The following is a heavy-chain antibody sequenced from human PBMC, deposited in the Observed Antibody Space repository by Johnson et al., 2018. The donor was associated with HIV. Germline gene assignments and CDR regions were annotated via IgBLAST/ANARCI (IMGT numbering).Heavy chain of an antibody. Sequence: QMQLVESGGGVVQPGRSLRLSCAASGFTFSSYAMHWVRQAPGKGLAWVAVISYDGSNKYYADSVKGRFTISRDNSKNTLYLQMNSLRAEDTAVYYCARDWNNWNYGVPDAFDIWGQGTMVTVSS. CDR1: GFTFSSYA. D-gene: IGHD1-7*01. J-gene: IGHJ3*02. CDR2: ISYDGSNK. V-gene: IGHV3-30*04. CDR3: ARDWNNWNYGVPDAFDI.